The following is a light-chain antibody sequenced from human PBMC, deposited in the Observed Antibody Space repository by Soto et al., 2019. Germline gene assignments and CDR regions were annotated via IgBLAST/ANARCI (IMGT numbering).Light chain of an antibody. CDR1: QSVSSN. Sequence: EIVMTQSPATLSVSPGERATLYCRVSQSVSSNLAWYQKKPGQAPRLRIYGASTRATGIPTRFSGSGSGTEFTLTISSLQSEDFAVYYCQQYNNWPPYTFGQGTKLEIK. CDR3: QQYNNWPPYT. V-gene: IGKV3-15*01. J-gene: IGKJ2*01. CDR2: GAS.